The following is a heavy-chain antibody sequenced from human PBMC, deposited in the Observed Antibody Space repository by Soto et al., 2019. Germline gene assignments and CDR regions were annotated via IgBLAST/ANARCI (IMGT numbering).Heavy chain of an antibody. J-gene: IGHJ6*02. Sequence: WASVKVSCKASGYTFTSYYMHWVRQAPGQGLEWMGIINPSGGSTSYAQKFQGRVTMTRDTSTSTVYMELSSLRSEDTAVYYCARSELLWFGDRYYYYYGMDVWGQGTTVTVSS. CDR1: GYTFTSYY. CDR3: ARSELLWFGDRYYYYYGMDV. D-gene: IGHD3-10*01. CDR2: INPSGGST. V-gene: IGHV1-46*01.